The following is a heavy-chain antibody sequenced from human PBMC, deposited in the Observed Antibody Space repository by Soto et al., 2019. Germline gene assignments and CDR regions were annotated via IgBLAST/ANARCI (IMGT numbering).Heavy chain of an antibody. CDR1: GFAFSSYS. CDR2: ISSSSSTI. D-gene: IGHD1-26*01. J-gene: IGHJ4*02. Sequence: EVQLVESGGGLAQPGGSLRLSCAAYGFAFSSYSISCVRQAPGKGLEWVSYISSSSSTIYYADSVKGRFTISRDNAKNSLYLQMNSLRDEDTAVYYCARNLESSGSYYDYWGQGTLVTVSS. CDR3: ARNLESSGSYYDY. V-gene: IGHV3-48*02.